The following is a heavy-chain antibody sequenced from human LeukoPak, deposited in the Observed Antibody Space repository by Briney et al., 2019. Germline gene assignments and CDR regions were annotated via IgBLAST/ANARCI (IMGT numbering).Heavy chain of an antibody. CDR3: VGVRHGDSFDY. CDR2: IRNEANGYTT. V-gene: IGHV3-72*01. J-gene: IGHJ4*02. Sequence: GGSLRLSCTASGFTFRDLYMDWVRQAPGKGLEWVGRIRNEANGYTTDYATSVKGRFTISRDDSKNSLFLQMNSLKTEDTAVYYRVGVRHGDSFDYWGQGTLVTVSS. D-gene: IGHD4-17*01. CDR1: GFTFRDLY.